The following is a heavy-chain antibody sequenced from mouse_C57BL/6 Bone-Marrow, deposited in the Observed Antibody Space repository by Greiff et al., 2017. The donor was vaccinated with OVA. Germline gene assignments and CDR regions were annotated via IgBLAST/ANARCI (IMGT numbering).Heavy chain of an antibody. CDR2: IHPNSGST. CDR1: GYTFTSYW. V-gene: IGHV1-64*01. J-gene: IGHJ2*01. D-gene: IGHD3-2*02. CDR3: AWTRPHFDY. Sequence: QVQLQQPGAELVKPGASVKLSCKASGYTFTSYWMHWVKQRPGKGLEWIGMIHPNSGSTNYNEKFKNKATLTVDKSSSTAYMQLSSLTSEDSAVYYCAWTRPHFDYWGQGTTLTVSS.